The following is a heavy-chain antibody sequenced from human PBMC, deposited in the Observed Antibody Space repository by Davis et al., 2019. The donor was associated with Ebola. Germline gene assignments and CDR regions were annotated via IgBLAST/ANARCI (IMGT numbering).Heavy chain of an antibody. CDR1: GYSISSGYY. CDR3: VITGLPDY. J-gene: IGHJ4*02. D-gene: IGHD1-20*01. V-gene: IGHV4-38-2*02. Sequence: SETLSLTCTVSGYSISSGYYWGWIRQPPGKGLEWIGSIYYSGSTYYHPSLKSRVTISVDTSKNQFSLKLSSVTAADTAVYYCVITGLPDYWGQGTLVTVSS. CDR2: IYYSGST.